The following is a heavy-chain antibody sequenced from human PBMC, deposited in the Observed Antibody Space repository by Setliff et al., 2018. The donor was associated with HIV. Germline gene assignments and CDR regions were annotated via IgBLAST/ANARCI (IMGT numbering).Heavy chain of an antibody. J-gene: IGHJ6*03. CDR2: IYYSGST. CDR3: ARGSRQLTIFGVVFKTNYYFMDV. Sequence: PSETLSLTCSISGGSISFYYWGWIRQPPGKGLEWIGSIYYSGSTYYNPSLKSRVTISVDTSKNQFSLTLNSVTAAETAVYYCARGSRQLTIFGVVFKTNYYFMDVWGKGTAVTVSS. V-gene: IGHV4-39*07. CDR1: GGSISFYY. D-gene: IGHD3-3*01.